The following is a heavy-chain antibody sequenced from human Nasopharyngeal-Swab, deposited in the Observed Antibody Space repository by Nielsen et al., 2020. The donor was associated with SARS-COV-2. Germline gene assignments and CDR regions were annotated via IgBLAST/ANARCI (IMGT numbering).Heavy chain of an antibody. J-gene: IGHJ3*02. CDR3: AHRGRLNVAFDI. CDR2: IYWDDDK. D-gene: IGHD3-10*01. V-gene: IGHV2-5*02. Sequence: SGPTLVKPTQTLTLTCTFSGFSLSTSGVGVGWIRQPPGKALEWLALIYWDDDKRYSPSLKSRLTITKDSSKNQVVLTMTNMDPVDTATYYCAHRGRLNVAFDIWGQGTMVTVSS. CDR1: GFSLSTSGVG.